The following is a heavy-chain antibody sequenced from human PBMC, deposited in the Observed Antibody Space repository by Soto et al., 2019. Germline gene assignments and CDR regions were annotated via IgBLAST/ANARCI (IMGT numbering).Heavy chain of an antibody. CDR1: GGSFSGYY. J-gene: IGHJ3*02. V-gene: IGHV4-34*01. D-gene: IGHD1-7*01. Sequence: SETLSLTCAVYGGSFSGYYWCWIRQPPGKGLEWIGEINHSGSTNYNPSLKSRVTISVDTSKNQFSLKLSSVTAADTAVYYCAREVWNYGSDAFDIWGQGTMVTVSS. CDR2: INHSGST. CDR3: AREVWNYGSDAFDI.